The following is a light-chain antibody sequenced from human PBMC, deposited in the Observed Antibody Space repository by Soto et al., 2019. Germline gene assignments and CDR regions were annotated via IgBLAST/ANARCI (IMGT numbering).Light chain of an antibody. CDR3: QQYNNWWT. V-gene: IGKV3-15*01. CDR1: QSVSSN. J-gene: IGKJ1*01. Sequence: EIVMTQSPATLSVSPGDRATLSCRASQSVSSNLAWYQQKPGQAPRLLIYGASTRATGIPARFSGSGSGTDFTLTISSLQSEDFAVYYCQQYNNWWTFGQGTKVEIK. CDR2: GAS.